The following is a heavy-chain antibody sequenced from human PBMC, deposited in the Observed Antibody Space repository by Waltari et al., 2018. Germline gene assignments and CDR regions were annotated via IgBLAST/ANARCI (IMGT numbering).Heavy chain of an antibody. D-gene: IGHD1-1*01. V-gene: IGHV3-7*01. CDR3: ARDFSYGRTDY. CDR1: GFTFSDAW. CDR2: IKVDGSGK. J-gene: IGHJ4*02. Sequence: EVQLVESGGGLVQPGESLTLSCTASGFTFSDAWMSWVRQAPGKGLEGVANIKVDGSGKNYVGSGKGRFTIFRDNAKNSLYLQMNSLRAEDTGVYYCARDFSYGRTDYWGQGALVTVSS.